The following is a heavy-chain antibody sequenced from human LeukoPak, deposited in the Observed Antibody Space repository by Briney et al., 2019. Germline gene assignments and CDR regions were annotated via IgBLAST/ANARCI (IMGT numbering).Heavy chain of an antibody. D-gene: IGHD6-13*01. V-gene: IGHV1-18*01. CDR2: ISAYNGNT. CDR3: ARVGSSSWYELYYYYYGMDV. CDR1: GYTFTSYG. J-gene: IGHJ6*02. Sequence: GASVKVSCKASGYTFTSYGISWVRQAPGQGLEWMGWISAYNGNTNYAQKLQGRVTMTTDTSTSTAYMELRSLRSDDTAVYYCARVGSSSWYELYYYYYGMDVWGQGTTVTVSS.